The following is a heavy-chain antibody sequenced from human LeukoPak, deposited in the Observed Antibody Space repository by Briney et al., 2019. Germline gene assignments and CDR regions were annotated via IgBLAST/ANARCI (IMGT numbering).Heavy chain of an antibody. CDR3: ARSSGSGSYFNLGWFDP. CDR1: GGSISSGDYY. Sequence: SETLSLTCTVSGGSISSGDYYLSWIRQPPGKGLEWIAYMYYSGSTYYNPSLKSRVTMSADTSKNQLSLKLSSVTAADTAVYYCARSSGSGSYFNLGWFDPWGQGTLVSVSS. J-gene: IGHJ5*02. CDR2: MYYSGST. D-gene: IGHD3-10*01. V-gene: IGHV4-30-4*01.